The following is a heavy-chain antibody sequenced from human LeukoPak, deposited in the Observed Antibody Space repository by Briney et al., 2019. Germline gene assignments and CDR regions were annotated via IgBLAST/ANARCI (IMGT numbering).Heavy chain of an antibody. V-gene: IGHV1-69*06. J-gene: IGHJ5*02. Sequence: GASVKVSCKASGGTFSSYAISWVRQAPGQGLERMGGIIPIFGTANYAQKFQGRVTITADKSTSTAYMELSSLRSEDTAVYYCARDFVCSGGSCYPNWFDPWGQGTLVTVSS. D-gene: IGHD2-15*01. CDR1: GGTFSSYA. CDR2: IIPIFGTA. CDR3: ARDFVCSGGSCYPNWFDP.